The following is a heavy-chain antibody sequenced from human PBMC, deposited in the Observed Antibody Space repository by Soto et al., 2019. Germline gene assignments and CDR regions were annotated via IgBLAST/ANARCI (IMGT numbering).Heavy chain of an antibody. CDR1: GGSISSTSYY. D-gene: IGHD6-13*01. J-gene: IGHJ4*02. CDR2: VYHSGST. Sequence: SETLSLTCTVSGGSISSTSYYWGWLRQTPGKGLEWIGSVYHSGSTYYNPSLKSRVTISVDTSRNQFSLKLSSVTAADTAVYYCAGLYSSGWLFDYWGQGTLVTVSS. CDR3: AGLYSSGWLFDY. V-gene: IGHV4-39*01.